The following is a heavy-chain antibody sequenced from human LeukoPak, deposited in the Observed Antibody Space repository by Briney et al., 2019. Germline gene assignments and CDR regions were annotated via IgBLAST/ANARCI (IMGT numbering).Heavy chain of an antibody. D-gene: IGHD3/OR15-3a*01. Sequence: ASETLSLTCTVSGGSISSYYWSWIGQPAGKGLEWIGRIYTSGSTNYNPSLESRVTMSVDTSKNQFSLKLSSVTAADTAVYYCARSRGLLRAFDIWGQGTMVTVSS. V-gene: IGHV4-4*07. CDR2: IYTSGST. J-gene: IGHJ3*02. CDR1: GGSISSYY. CDR3: ARSRGLLRAFDI.